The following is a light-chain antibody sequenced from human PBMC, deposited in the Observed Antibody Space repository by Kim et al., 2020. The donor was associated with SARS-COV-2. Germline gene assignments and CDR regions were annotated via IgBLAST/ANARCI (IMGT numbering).Light chain of an antibody. J-gene: IGLJ3*02. Sequence: APVKTARITCGGNNIGSKSVLWYQQQPGQAPVLVIYYVSDRPSGIPERFSGSNSGNTATLTISRVEAGDEADYYCQVWDSSSDHRVFGGGTQLTVL. CDR1: NIGSKS. CDR3: QVWDSSSDHRV. CDR2: YVS. V-gene: IGLV3-21*04.